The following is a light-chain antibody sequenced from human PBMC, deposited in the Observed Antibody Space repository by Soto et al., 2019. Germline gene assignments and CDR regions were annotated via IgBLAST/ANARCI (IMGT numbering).Light chain of an antibody. CDR1: QSVSSN. CDR3: QQYNNWPPWT. Sequence: EIVMTQSPATLSVSPGERATLSCRASQSVSSNLAWYQQKPDQAPRLLIYGASTSATGIPARFSGSGSGTEFTLTISSLQSEDFAVYYWQQYNNWPPWTFGQGTKVEIK. CDR2: GAS. J-gene: IGKJ1*01. V-gene: IGKV3-15*01.